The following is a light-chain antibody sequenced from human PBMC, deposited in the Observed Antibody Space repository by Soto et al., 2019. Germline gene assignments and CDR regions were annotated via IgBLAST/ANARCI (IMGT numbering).Light chain of an antibody. J-gene: IGKJ1*01. CDR2: GAS. CDR3: QQYGSSPWT. CDR1: QSVSSSY. Sequence: SVLTQSPGTLSLSPGERATLSCRASQSVSSSYLAWYQQKPGQAPRLLIYGASSRATGIPDRFSGSGSGTDITLTISRLEPEDFAVYYCQQYGSSPWTFGQGTKV. V-gene: IGKV3-20*01.